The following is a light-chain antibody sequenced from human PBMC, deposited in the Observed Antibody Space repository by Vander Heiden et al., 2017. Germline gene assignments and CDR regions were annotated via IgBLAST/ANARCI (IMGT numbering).Light chain of an antibody. Sequence: QSVLTQPPSVSGAPGQRVTISCTGSSSNIGAGYDVHWYQQLPGTATKLLIYGNSNRPSGVPDRFSGSKSGTSASLAITGLQAEEEADDYCQSYDSSMSVSVVFGGGTKLTVL. V-gene: IGLV1-40*01. CDR1: SSNIGAGYD. J-gene: IGLJ2*01. CDR2: GNS. CDR3: QSYDSSMSVSVV.